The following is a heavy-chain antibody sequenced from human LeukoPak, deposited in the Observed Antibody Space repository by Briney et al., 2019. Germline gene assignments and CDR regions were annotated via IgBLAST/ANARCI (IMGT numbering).Heavy chain of an antibody. D-gene: IGHD1-26*01. CDR3: ARGQSVGWEIGVCDF. J-gene: IGHJ4*02. Sequence: GGSLRLSCAVSGVSFSGYAMRWVRQAPGKGLEWVGLIKYDASDEYYADSVKGRFTISRDDSRNTLYLQMTSLRAEDTAVYYCARGQSVGWEIGVCDFWGQGSLVAVAS. CDR2: IKYDASDE. V-gene: IGHV3-33*01. CDR1: GVSFSGYA.